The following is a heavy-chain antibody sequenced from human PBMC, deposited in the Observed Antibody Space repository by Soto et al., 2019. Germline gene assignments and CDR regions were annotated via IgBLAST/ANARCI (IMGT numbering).Heavy chain of an antibody. CDR1: GYSFTSYW. CDR2: IYPADFDT. Sequence: GESLKISCKGSGYSFTSYWIGWVRQMPGKGLDWMGIIYPADFDTRYSPSFQGQVTISADKSISTAYLQWSSLKASDTAMYYCARQTVTTSTFDIWGQGTMVTVSS. V-gene: IGHV5-51*01. J-gene: IGHJ3*02. D-gene: IGHD4-4*01. CDR3: ARQTVTTSTFDI.